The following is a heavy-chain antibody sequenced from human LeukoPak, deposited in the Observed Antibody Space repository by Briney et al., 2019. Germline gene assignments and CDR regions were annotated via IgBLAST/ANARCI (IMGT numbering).Heavy chain of an antibody. D-gene: IGHD1-26*01. V-gene: IGHV3-23*01. Sequence: GGSLRLSCAASGFTFSSYWMSWVRQAPGKGLEWVSAISGSGGSTYYADSVKGRFTISRDNSKNTLYLQMNSLRAEDTAVYYCAKGNMWELYYFDYWGQGTLVTVSS. CDR3: AKGNMWELYYFDY. CDR2: ISGSGGST. CDR1: GFTFSSYW. J-gene: IGHJ4*02.